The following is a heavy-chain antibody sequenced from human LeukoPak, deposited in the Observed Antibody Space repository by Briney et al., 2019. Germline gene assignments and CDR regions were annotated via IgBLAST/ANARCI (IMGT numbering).Heavy chain of an antibody. D-gene: IGHD3-10*02. Sequence: SVKVSCKASGGTFSSYAISWVRQAPGQGLKWMGRIIPILGIANYAQKFQGRVTITADKSTSTAYMELSSLRSEDTAVYYCAREELGSGTDYWGQGTLVTVSS. CDR3: AREELGSGTDY. CDR1: GGTFSSYA. CDR2: IIPILGIA. V-gene: IGHV1-69*04. J-gene: IGHJ4*02.